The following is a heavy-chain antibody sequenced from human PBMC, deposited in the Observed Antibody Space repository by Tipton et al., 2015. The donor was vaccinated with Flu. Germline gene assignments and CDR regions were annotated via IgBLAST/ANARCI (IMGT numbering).Heavy chain of an antibody. D-gene: IGHD6-13*01. CDR1: GGSISSGSYY. CDR3: AREEARIAAADLYYYGMDV. Sequence: TLSLTCTVSGGSISSGSYYWSWIRQPAGKGLEWIGRIYTSGSTNYNPSLKSRVTISVDTSKNQFSLKLSSVTAADTAVYYCAREEARIAAADLYYYGMDVWGQGTTVTVSS. J-gene: IGHJ6*02. CDR2: IYTSGST. V-gene: IGHV4-61*02.